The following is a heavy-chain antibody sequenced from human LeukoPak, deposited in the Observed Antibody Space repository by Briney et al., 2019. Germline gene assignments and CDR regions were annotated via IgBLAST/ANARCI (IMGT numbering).Heavy chain of an antibody. D-gene: IGHD3-22*01. J-gene: IGHJ4*02. V-gene: IGHV3-23*01. CDR1: GFTFSGYA. CDR2: ISGSGGST. Sequence: PGGSLRLSCAASGFTFSGYAMSWVRQAPGKGLEWVSAISGSGGSTYYADSVKGRFTISRDNSMHTLYLQMNSLRAEDTAVYYCAAGNYYDSSGYYHLGYFDYWGQGTLVTVSS. CDR3: AAGNYYDSSGYYHLGYFDY.